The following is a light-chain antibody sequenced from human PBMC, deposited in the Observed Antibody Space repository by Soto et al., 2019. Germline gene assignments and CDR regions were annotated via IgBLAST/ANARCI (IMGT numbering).Light chain of an antibody. CDR1: QGISSY. V-gene: IGKV1-9*01. CDR2: AAS. Sequence: DIQLTQSPSFLSASVGDRVTITCRASQGISSYLAWYQQKPGKAPKRLIYAASTLQSGVPSRFSGSGSGTEFTLTISSLQPEDFATYDCQQINSYPLTFGGGTKVEIK. CDR3: QQINSYPLT. J-gene: IGKJ4*01.